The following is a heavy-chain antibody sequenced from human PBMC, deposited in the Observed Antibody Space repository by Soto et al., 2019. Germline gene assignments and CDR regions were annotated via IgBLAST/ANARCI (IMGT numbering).Heavy chain of an antibody. D-gene: IGHD6-13*01. Sequence: GASVKVSCTASGYTFTSYAMHWVRQAPGQRLEWMGWINAGNGNTKYSQKFQGRVTITRDTSASTAYMELSSLRSEDTAVYYCARDPLYSSSWYKGYSYYGMDVWGQGTTVTVSS. CDR3: ARDPLYSSSWYKGYSYYGMDV. CDR2: INAGNGNT. J-gene: IGHJ6*02. CDR1: GYTFTSYA. V-gene: IGHV1-3*01.